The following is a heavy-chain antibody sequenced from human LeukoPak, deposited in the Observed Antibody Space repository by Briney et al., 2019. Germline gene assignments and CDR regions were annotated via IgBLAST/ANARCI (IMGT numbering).Heavy chain of an antibody. D-gene: IGHD6-13*01. CDR1: GFTFSSYA. CDR2: ISHDGSNK. V-gene: IGHV3-30*04. CDR3: ARDSPVYSSSYDYFDY. J-gene: IGHJ4*02. Sequence: GGSLRLSCAASGFTFSSYAMHWVRQAPGKGREWVAVISHDGSNKYYADSVKGRFTISRDNSKNTLYLQMNSLRAEDTAVYYFARDSPVYSSSYDYFDYWGQGTLVTVSS.